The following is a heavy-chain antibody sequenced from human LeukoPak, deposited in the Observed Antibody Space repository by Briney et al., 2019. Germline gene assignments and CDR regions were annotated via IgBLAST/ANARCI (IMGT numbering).Heavy chain of an antibody. CDR1: GFSVSSSY. CDR2: IYSGGAT. V-gene: IGHV3-53*01. Sequence: GGSLRLSCAASGFSVSSSYMSWVRQAPGKGLEWVSVIYSGGATYYADSVEGRFTISRDNSKNTLDLQMNSLRAEDTAVYYCARGTHCSSTSCSVYWGQGTLVTVSS. D-gene: IGHD2-2*01. CDR3: ARGTHCSSTSCSVY. J-gene: IGHJ4*02.